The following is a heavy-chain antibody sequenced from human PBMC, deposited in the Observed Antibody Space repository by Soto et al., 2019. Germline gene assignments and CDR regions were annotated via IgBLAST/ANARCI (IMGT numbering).Heavy chain of an antibody. Sequence: QVQLQESGPGLVKPSETLSLTCTVSGGSISSYYWSWIRQPPGKGLEWIGYIYYSGSTNYNPSLTGRVTKSVDPYKNQFSLKLSSVTAADMAVYYCARDRSYYDSSGYRPEYYYGMDVWGQGTTVTVSS. J-gene: IGHJ6*02. CDR1: GGSISSYY. CDR2: IYYSGST. CDR3: ARDRSYYDSSGYRPEYYYGMDV. V-gene: IGHV4-59*01. D-gene: IGHD3-22*01.